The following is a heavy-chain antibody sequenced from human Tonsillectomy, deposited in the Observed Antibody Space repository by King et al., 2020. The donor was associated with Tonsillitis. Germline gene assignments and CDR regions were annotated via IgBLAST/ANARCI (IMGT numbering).Heavy chain of an antibody. Sequence: VQLVESGAEVKKPGSSVKVSCKASGGTFSNYVVSWVRQAPGQGLEWMGGIIPIFSTTNYAQKFQGRVTITADVSTSTAYMELSSLRSEDTAVYYCARGPYGDYGGDYYYYYMDVWGKGTTVTVSS. CDR3: ARGPYGDYGGDYYYYYMDV. J-gene: IGHJ6*03. V-gene: IGHV1-69*01. D-gene: IGHD4-17*01. CDR1: GGTFSNYV. CDR2: IIPIFSTT.